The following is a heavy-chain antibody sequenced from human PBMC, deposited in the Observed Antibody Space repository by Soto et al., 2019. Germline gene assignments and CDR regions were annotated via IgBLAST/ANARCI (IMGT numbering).Heavy chain of an antibody. CDR3: ARDCTNGVCYVAFDI. J-gene: IGHJ3*02. D-gene: IGHD2-8*01. CDR1: GFTFSDYY. CDR2: ISSSGSTI. Sequence: GGSLRLSCAASGFTFSDYYMSWIRQAPGKGLEWVSYISSSGSTIYYADSVKGRFTISRDNAKNSLYLQMNSLRAEDTAVYYCARDCTNGVCYVAFDIWGQGTMVTVS. V-gene: IGHV3-11*01.